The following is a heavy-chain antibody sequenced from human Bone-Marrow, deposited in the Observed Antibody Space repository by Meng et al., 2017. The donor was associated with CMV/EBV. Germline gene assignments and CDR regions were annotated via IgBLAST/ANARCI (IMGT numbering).Heavy chain of an antibody. Sequence: SETLSLTCTVSGGSIISSGYYWGWIRQPPGKGLQWIGSIYYRGTTYYNPSLKSRVTISLDTSKNQLSLKLSSVTAADTAVYYCARRVFDCTSSSCFTHFYYGMDVWGQGTTVTVYS. V-gene: IGHV4-39*07. CDR2: IYYRGTT. J-gene: IGHJ6*01. CDR3: ARRVFDCTSSSCFTHFYYGMDV. D-gene: IGHD2-2*02. CDR1: GGSIISSGYY.